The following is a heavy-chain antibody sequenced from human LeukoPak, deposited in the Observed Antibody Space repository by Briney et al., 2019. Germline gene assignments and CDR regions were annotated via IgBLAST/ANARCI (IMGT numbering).Heavy chain of an antibody. CDR2: IKQDGSEK. V-gene: IGHV3-7*01. J-gene: IGHJ4*02. D-gene: IGHD2-2*01. Sequence: GGSLRLSCAASGFTLSSYWMSWVRQAPGKGLEWVANIKQDGSEKYYVDSVKGRFTISRDNAKNSLYLQMNSLRAEDTAVYYCARKGSSSYWGQGTLVTVSS. CDR3: ARKGSSSY. CDR1: GFTLSSYW.